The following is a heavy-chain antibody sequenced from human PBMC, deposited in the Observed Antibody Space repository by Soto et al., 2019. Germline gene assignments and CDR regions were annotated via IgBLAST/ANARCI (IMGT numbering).Heavy chain of an antibody. J-gene: IGHJ5*02. CDR1: GGTFSSYA. D-gene: IGHD1-26*01. V-gene: IGHV1-69*13. CDR2: IIPIFGTA. Sequence: ASVKVSCKASGGTFSSYAISWLRQAPGQGLEWMGGIIPIFGTANYAQKFRGRVTITADESTSTAYMELSSLRSEDTAVYYCALEWEPRVCFDPWGQGTLVTVSS. CDR3: ALEWEPRVCFDP.